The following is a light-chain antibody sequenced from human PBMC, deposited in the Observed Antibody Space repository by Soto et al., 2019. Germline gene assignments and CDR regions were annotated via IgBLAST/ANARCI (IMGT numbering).Light chain of an antibody. CDR3: QQYNNWPPIT. Sequence: EIVMTQSPATLSVSPGETSTLACRASQYVSSKLAWYQQKPGQAPRLLIYGASTRATGIPARFSGSGSGTEFTLSISSLQSEDFAVYYCQQYNNWPPITFGQGTRLE. V-gene: IGKV3D-15*01. CDR2: GAS. CDR1: QYVSSK. J-gene: IGKJ5*01.